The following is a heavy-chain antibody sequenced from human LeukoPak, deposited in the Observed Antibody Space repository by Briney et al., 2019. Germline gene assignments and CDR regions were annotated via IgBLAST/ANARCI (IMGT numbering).Heavy chain of an antibody. Sequence: ETLSLTCTVSGGSISSYYWSWIRQPPGKWLEWVSSISSSSSYIYYADSVKGRFTISRDNAKNSLYLQMNSLRAEDTAVYYCARRPYLDYWGQGTLVTVSS. CDR2: ISSSSSYI. CDR1: GGSISSYY. CDR3: ARRPYLDY. V-gene: IGHV3-21*01. J-gene: IGHJ4*02.